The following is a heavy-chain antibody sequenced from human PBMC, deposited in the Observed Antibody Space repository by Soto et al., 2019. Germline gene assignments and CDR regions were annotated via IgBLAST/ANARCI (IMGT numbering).Heavy chain of an antibody. CDR2: IYHSGST. J-gene: IGHJ4*02. CDR3: ARERIWYDSSGYFYYFDY. V-gene: IGHV4-59*12. Sequence: ETLSLTCTVSGGSISSYYWSWIRQPPGKGLEWIGEIYHSGSTNYNPSLKSRVTTSVDKSKNQFCLKLSSVTAADTAVYYCARERIWYDSSGYFYYFDYWGQGTLVTVSS. CDR1: GGSISSYY. D-gene: IGHD3-22*01.